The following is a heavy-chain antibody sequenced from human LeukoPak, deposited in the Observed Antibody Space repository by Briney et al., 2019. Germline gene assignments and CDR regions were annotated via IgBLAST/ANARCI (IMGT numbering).Heavy chain of an antibody. D-gene: IGHD3-22*01. J-gene: IGHJ6*02. CDR2: ISYDGSNK. Sequence: PGRSLRLSCAASGFTFSSYAMHWVRQAPGKGLEWVAVISYDGSNKYYADSVKGRFTISRDNSKNTLYLQMNSLRAEDTAVYYCAREGYYYDSSGYYPYYYYGMDVWGQGTTVTVSS. V-gene: IGHV3-30-3*01. CDR1: GFTFSSYA. CDR3: AREGYYYDSSGYYPYYYYGMDV.